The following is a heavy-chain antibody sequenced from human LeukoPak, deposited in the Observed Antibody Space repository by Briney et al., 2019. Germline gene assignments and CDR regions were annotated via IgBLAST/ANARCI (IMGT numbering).Heavy chain of an antibody. D-gene: IGHD2-2*01. J-gene: IGHJ4*02. Sequence: GGSLRLSCAASGFTFSNYAMSWVRQAPGKGLEWVSALSGSGGSTYYADSVKGRFTISRDNSKNTLYLQMNSLRAEDTAVYYCAKVYCSSTSCYFDYWGQGTLVTVSS. CDR1: GFTFSNYA. V-gene: IGHV3-23*01. CDR3: AKVYCSSTSCYFDY. CDR2: LSGSGGST.